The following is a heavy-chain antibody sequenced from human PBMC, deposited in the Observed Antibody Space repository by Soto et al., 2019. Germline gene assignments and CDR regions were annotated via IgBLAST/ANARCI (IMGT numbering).Heavy chain of an antibody. CDR2: IYHTGTT. CDR1: AGSISTTNW. CDR3: ATSSGSAYGLDV. V-gene: IGHV4-4*02. Sequence: LSPTCAVSAGSISTTNWYVWVRQPPGMGLEWIGEIYHTGTTTYNPSLKSRVTMSVDTSKNQFSLRLSFVTAADTAVYYCATSSGSAYGLDVWRPGATVTVPS. D-gene: IGHD3-10*01. J-gene: IGHJ6*02.